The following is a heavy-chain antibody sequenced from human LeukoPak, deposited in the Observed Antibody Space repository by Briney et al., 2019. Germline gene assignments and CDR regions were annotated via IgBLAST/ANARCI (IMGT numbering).Heavy chain of an antibody. CDR2: IIPIFGTA. Sequence: SVKVSCKASGGTFSSYAISWVRQAPGQGLEWMGGIIPIFGTANYAQKFQGRVTITADESTSTAYMELSSLRSEDTAVYYCARAQLERHLPDYWGQGTLVTVSS. V-gene: IGHV1-69*13. D-gene: IGHD1-1*01. CDR1: GGTFSSYA. CDR3: ARAQLERHLPDY. J-gene: IGHJ4*02.